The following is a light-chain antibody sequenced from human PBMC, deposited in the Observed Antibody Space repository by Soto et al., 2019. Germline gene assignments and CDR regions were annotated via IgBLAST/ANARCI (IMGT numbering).Light chain of an antibody. CDR2: ATN. Sequence: QTVVTQEPSFSVSPGRTVTLTCGLSSGSVSTNNYPAWYQQTPGQAPRTLIYATNSRSSGVPGRFSGSILGNKAALTTTGALADDESDYYCLLYVGSGIWVFGGGTKLTVL. V-gene: IGLV8-61*01. CDR3: LLYVGSGIWV. J-gene: IGLJ3*02. CDR1: SGSVSTNNY.